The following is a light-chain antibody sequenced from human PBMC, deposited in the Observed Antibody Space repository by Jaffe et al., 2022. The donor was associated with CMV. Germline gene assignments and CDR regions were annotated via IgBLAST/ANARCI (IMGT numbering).Light chain of an antibody. Sequence: QSALTQPASVSGSLGQSITISCSGTSSDIGGYNYVSWYQKHPGKAPTLIIYDISDRPSGVSNRFSGSKSGNTASLTISGLQAQDEADYYCSAYSTTTTPYVFGTGTQVIVL. CDR3: SAYSTTTTPYV. J-gene: IGLJ1*01. CDR2: DIS. V-gene: IGLV2-14*03. CDR1: SSDIGGYNY.